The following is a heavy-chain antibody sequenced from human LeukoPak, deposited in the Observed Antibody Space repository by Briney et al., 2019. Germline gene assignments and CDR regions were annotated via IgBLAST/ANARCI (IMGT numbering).Heavy chain of an antibody. CDR2: IRSKIYGGTP. J-gene: IGHJ4*02. V-gene: IGHV3-49*04. CDR1: GFTFSDYA. CDR3: TRDQTPYY. Sequence: GGSLRLSCTASGFTFSDYAMTWVRQAPGKGLGWVGFIRSKIYGGTPEYAASVKGRFTISRDDSKGIAYLQMNSLKTEDTAVYYCTRDQTPYYWGQGTLVTVSS.